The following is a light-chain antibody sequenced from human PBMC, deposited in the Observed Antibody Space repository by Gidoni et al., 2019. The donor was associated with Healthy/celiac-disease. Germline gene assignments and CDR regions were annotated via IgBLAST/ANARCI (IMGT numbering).Light chain of an antibody. CDR2: DAS. Sequence: EIVLTQSPATLSLSPGERATLSCRASQSVSSYVAWYQQKPGQAPRLLIYDASNRATGIPARFSGRGSGTDFTLTLSSLEPADFAVSYCQQRSNWIPFGQGTRLEIK. J-gene: IGKJ5*01. V-gene: IGKV3-11*01. CDR1: QSVSSY. CDR3: QQRSNWIP.